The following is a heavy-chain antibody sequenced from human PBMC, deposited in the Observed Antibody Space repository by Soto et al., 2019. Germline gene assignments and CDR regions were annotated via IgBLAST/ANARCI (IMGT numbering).Heavy chain of an antibody. D-gene: IGHD3-10*01. V-gene: IGHV3-73*01. CDR1: GFTFSGSS. J-gene: IGHJ4*02. CDR2: IRSKTNSYAT. Sequence: PGGSLRLSCAASGFTFSGSSMHWVRQASGKGLEWVGRIRSKTNSYATAYAASVTGRFTISRDDSKNTAYLQMNSLKSEDTAVYYCTVWFGTNQGDCWGQGTLVTVSS. CDR3: TVWFGTNQGDC.